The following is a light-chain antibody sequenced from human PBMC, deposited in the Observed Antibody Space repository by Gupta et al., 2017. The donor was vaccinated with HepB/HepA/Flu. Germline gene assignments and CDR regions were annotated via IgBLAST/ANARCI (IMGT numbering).Light chain of an antibody. CDR1: QSLLHSNGYNY. Sequence: DIVMTQSPLSLHVTPGEPASISCRSSQSLLHSNGYNYLDWYLQKPGQSPQLLIYLGSNRAAGVPDRFSGSGSGTDFTLKISRGEAEDVGVYYCRQALQTPRLTFGGGTKVEIK. V-gene: IGKV2-28*01. CDR3: RQALQTPRLT. CDR2: LGS. J-gene: IGKJ4*01.